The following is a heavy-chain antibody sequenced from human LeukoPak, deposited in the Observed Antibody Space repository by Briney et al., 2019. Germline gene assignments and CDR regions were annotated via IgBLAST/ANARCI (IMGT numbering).Heavy chain of an antibody. V-gene: IGHV4-4*07. CDR1: GGSISNFY. CDR2: IYTSGST. J-gene: IGHJ4*02. D-gene: IGHD3-10*01. CDR3: ARTRYGLGSYTYLDY. Sequence: SETLSLTCTVSGGSISNFYWSWIRQPAGKGLEWIGRIYTSGSTNYNPSLKSRVTMSIDTSKSQFSLKLSSVTAADTAVYYCARTRYGLGSYTYLDYWGQGTLVTVSS.